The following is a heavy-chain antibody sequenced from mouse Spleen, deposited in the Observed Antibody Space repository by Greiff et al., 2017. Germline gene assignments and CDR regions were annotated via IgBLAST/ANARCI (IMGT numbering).Heavy chain of an antibody. D-gene: IGHD4-1*01. Sequence: EVQLQQSGPGLVKPSPSLSLTCPVPGYPFTSGFYWNWIRQFAGNKLELVGFISYDGRNNYNPSLKNRIPITRDTSKNQFFLKLSSVTTEDTATYYCARANSVGYFDDWGQGTTLTVSS. CDR1: GYPFTSGFY. CDR3: ARANSVGYFDD. J-gene: IGHJ2*01. CDR2: ISYDGRN. V-gene: IGHV3-6*01.